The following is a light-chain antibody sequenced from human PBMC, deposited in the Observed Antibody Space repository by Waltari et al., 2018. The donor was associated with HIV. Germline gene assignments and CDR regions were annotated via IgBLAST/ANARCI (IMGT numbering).Light chain of an antibody. CDR3: QQYGSSLFT. J-gene: IGKJ3*01. CDR2: GAS. Sequence: EIVLTQSPGTLSLSPGERATLSCKASQSVSSSFLAWYQHKPGQAPRLLIYGASTRATGVPDRFRGSGSGTDFTLIINSLEADDSALYYCQQYGSSLFTFGPGTRVDI. V-gene: IGKV3-20*01. CDR1: QSVSSSF.